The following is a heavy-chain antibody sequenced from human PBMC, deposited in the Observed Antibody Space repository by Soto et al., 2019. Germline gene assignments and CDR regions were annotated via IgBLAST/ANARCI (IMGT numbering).Heavy chain of an antibody. CDR3: ARGYCSSTSCYEFDY. CDR2: IYYSGNT. CDR1: RGSISSYY. J-gene: IGHJ4*02. V-gene: IGHV4-59*01. Sequence: PSETPSHTCNVSRGSISSYYCNWVRQPPGKGLEWIGSIYYSGNTNYSPSLKSRVTISVDTSKKQFSLKLTSVTAADTAMYYCARGYCSSTSCYEFDYWGQGTLVTVSS. D-gene: IGHD2-2*01.